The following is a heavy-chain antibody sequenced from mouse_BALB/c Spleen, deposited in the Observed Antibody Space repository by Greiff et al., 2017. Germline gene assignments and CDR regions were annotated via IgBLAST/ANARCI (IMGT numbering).Heavy chain of an antibody. CDR2: IYPYNGGT. J-gene: IGHJ1*01. D-gene: IGHD1-1*01. Sequence: VQLQQSGPELVKPGASVKISCKASGYTFTDYNMHWVKQSHGKSLEWIGYIYPYNGGTGYNQKFKSKATLTVDNSSSTAYMELRSLTSEDSAVYYCARSPYYGYGYFDVWGAGTTVTVSS. CDR1: GYTFTDYN. CDR3: ARSPYYGYGYFDV. V-gene: IGHV1S29*02.